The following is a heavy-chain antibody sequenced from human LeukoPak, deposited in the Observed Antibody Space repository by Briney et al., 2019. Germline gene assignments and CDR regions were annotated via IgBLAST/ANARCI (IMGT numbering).Heavy chain of an antibody. CDR3: AIKQTYFDY. V-gene: IGHV3-9*01. CDR2: ISWNSGSI. Sequence: TGGSLRLSCAASGFTFDDYAMHWVRQAPGKGLEWVSGISWNSGSIGYADSVEGRFTISRDNAKNSLYLQMNSLRAEDTAVYYCAIKQTYFDYWGQGTLVTVSS. J-gene: IGHJ4*02. CDR1: GFTFDDYA.